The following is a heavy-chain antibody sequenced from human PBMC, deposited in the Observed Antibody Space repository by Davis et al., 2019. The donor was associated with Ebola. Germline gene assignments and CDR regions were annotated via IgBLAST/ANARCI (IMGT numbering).Heavy chain of an antibody. J-gene: IGHJ4*02. CDR3: TTGSVECG. CDR2: IKRKSEGERT. V-gene: IGHV3-15*07. Sequence: PGGSLRLSCAASGLTFDNAWMNWVRQAPGKGLEWVGRIKRKSEGERTYNAALVEGRFTTSRDDSKNTLYLHMNSMKSEDTAVYYCTTGSVECGWGQGTLVTVSS. CDR1: GLTFDNAW. D-gene: IGHD3-3*01.